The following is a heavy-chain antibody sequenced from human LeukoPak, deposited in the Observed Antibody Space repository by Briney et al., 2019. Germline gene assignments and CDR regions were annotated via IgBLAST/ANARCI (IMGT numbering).Heavy chain of an antibody. D-gene: IGHD2-8*01. CDR2: IYYSGST. J-gene: IGHJ1*01. CDR1: GCSISSGDYY. V-gene: IGHV4-30-4*01. Sequence: SQTLSLTCTVSGCSISSGDYYWSWIRQPPGKGLEWFLYIYYSGSTYYNPSPKCRVTMSVDTSKNQFYLKLMSVTAADTAVYYCAGGSYCTNGVCYTSEYFQHWGQGTLVTVSS. CDR3: AGGSYCTNGVCYTSEYFQH.